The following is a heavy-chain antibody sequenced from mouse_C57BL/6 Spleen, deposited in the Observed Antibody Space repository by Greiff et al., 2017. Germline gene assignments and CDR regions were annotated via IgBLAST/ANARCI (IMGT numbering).Heavy chain of an antibody. CDR1: GYTFTDHT. D-gene: IGHD2-4*01. CDR3: ARGGYYDYDGSQSYFDY. Sequence: VHLVESDAELVKPGASVKISCKVSGYTFTDHTIHWMKQRPEQGLEWIGYIYPRDGSTKYNEKFKGKATLTADKSSSTAYMQLNSLTSEDSAVYFCARGGYYDYDGSQSYFDYWGQGTTLTVSS. CDR2: IYPRDGST. V-gene: IGHV1-78*01. J-gene: IGHJ2*01.